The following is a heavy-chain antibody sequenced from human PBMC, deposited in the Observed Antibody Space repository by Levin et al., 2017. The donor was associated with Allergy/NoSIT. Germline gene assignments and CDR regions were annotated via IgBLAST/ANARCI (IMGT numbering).Heavy chain of an antibody. CDR1: GFTFSSYA. J-gene: IGHJ4*02. CDR2: ISGSGGST. D-gene: IGHD1-14*01. V-gene: IGHV3-23*01. Sequence: GGSLRLSCAASGFTFSSYAMSWVRQAPGKGLEWVSAISGSGGSTYYADSVKGRFTISRDNSKNTLYLQMNSLRAEDTAVYYCAKSVMEPPYPGRVYWGQGTLVTVSS. CDR3: AKSVMEPPYPGRVY.